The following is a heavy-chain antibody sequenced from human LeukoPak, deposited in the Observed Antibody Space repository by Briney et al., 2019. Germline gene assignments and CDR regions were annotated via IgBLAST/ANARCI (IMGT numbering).Heavy chain of an antibody. V-gene: IGHV1-46*01. CDR1: GGTFSSYA. Sequence: ASVKVSCKASGGTFSSYAISWVRQAPGQGLEWMGIIDPRGGSTTYAQKFQDRVIMTRDTSTSAVYMELSSLRSEDTAVYYCATWGSSSSPLPSMDVWGQGTAVTVSS. CDR3: ATWGSSSSPLPSMDV. J-gene: IGHJ6*02. CDR2: IDPRGGST. D-gene: IGHD6-13*01.